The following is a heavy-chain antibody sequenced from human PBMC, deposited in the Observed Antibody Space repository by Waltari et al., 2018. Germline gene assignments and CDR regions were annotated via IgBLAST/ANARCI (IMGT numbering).Heavy chain of an antibody. CDR1: GFSFRTYA. D-gene: IGHD2-2*01. J-gene: IGHJ6*02. Sequence: QVQLVESGGGVVQPGRSLRLSCAASGFSFRTYAMHWVRQAPGKGLEWVAVRSNDGSNKYYADSVKGRFTISRDNSKNTLYLQMNSLRAEDTAVYYCARDSSCSSTRCYYKHGMDVWGQGTTVTVSS. CDR2: RSNDGSNK. V-gene: IGHV3-30-3*01. CDR3: ARDSSCSSTRCYYKHGMDV.